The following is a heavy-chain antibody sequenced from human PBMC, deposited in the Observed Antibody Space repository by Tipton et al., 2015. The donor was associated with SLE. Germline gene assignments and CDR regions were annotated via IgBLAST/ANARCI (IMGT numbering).Heavy chain of an antibody. CDR2: VSHSRST. D-gene: IGHD6-19*01. V-gene: IGHV4-34*01. CDR3: ARVAASGGYYRFFDY. Sequence: TLSLTCAVSGGSFSGYAWSWVRQPPGKGLEWIGEVSHSRSTNYNPSLKSRGTISLDTSNNQFSLRLSSVTAADTAVYFCARVAASGGYYRFFDYWGQGTLVTVSS. CDR1: GGSFSGYA. J-gene: IGHJ4*02.